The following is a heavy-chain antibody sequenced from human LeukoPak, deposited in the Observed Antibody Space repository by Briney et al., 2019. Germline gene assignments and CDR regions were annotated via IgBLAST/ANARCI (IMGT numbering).Heavy chain of an antibody. V-gene: IGHV4-59*01. Sequence: SETLSLTCAVYGGSFSGYYWSWIRQPPGKGLEWIGYIYYSGSTNYNPSLKSRVTISVDTSKNQFSLKLSSVTAADTAVYYCARWKYSSTSRPFDYWGQGTLVTVSS. D-gene: IGHD6-13*01. CDR2: IYYSGST. CDR1: GGSFSGYY. CDR3: ARWKYSSTSRPFDY. J-gene: IGHJ4*02.